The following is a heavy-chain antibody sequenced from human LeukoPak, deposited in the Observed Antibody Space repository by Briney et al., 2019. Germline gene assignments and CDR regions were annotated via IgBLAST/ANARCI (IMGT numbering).Heavy chain of an antibody. CDR3: AKGKGTGSYYYFDY. CDR2: ISNIGGTL. Sequence: TGGCLRLSSAAPGFTFSNHAMSSVRQAPGEGLECGSAISNIGGTLQSADSVKGRFTLSRDKSTSTQYLQMNSLTAEDTAVYHCAKGKGTGSYYYFDYWGQGTLVIVS. J-gene: IGHJ4*02. D-gene: IGHD1-26*01. V-gene: IGHV3-23*01. CDR1: GFTFSNHA.